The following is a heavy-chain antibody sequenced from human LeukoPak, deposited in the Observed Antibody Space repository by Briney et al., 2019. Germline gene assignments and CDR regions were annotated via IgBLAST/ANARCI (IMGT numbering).Heavy chain of an antibody. CDR3: ARQRWGSGSLNWFDP. CDR2: IKEGGSER. J-gene: IGHJ5*02. V-gene: IGHV3-7*01. Sequence: PGRSLRLSCAASGFTFDDYAMHWVRQAPGKGLGWVASIKEGGSERYYLDSVRGRLTISRDDAKNSLYLQMNSLRAEDTAVYYCARQRWGSGSLNWFDPWGQGTLVTVSS. D-gene: IGHD5-24*01. CDR1: GFTFDDYA.